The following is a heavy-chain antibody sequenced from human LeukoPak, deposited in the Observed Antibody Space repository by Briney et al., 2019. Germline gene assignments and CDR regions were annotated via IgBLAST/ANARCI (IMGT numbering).Heavy chain of an antibody. CDR2: INTNTGNP. CDR1: GYTFTGYY. J-gene: IGHJ4*02. D-gene: IGHD2-8*01. CDR3: ATVNYCTNGVCPSAVDY. Sequence: GASVKVSCKASGYTFTGYYMHWVRQAPGQGLEWMGWINTNTGNPTYAQGFTGRFVFSLDTSVSTAYLQISSLKAEDTAVYYCATVNYCTNGVCPSAVDYWGQGTLVTVSS. V-gene: IGHV7-4-1*02.